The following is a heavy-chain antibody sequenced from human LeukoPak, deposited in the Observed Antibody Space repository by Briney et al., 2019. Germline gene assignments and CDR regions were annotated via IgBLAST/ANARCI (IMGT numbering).Heavy chain of an antibody. CDR2: ISYDGSNK. CDR3: AKDIEHYYDSSGYLGAFDI. CDR1: GFTFSSYA. V-gene: IGHV3-30*04. Sequence: GRSLRLSCAASGFTFSSYAMHWVRQAPGKGLEWVAVISYDGSNKYYADSVKGRFTISRDNSKNTLYLQMNSLRAEDTAVYYCAKDIEHYYDSSGYLGAFDIWGQGTMVTVSS. D-gene: IGHD3-22*01. J-gene: IGHJ3*02.